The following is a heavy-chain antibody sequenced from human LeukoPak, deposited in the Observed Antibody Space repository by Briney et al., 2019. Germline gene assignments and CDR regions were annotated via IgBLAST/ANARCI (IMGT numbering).Heavy chain of an antibody. CDR1: GGSFSGYY. J-gene: IGHJ6*03. Sequence: SETLSLTCAVYGGSFSGYYWSWIRQPPGKGLEWIGEINHSGSTNYNPSLKSRVTISVDTSKNQFSLKLSSVTAADTAVYYCARHGYYYYYMDVWGKGTTVTVSS. CDR3: ARHGYYYYYMDV. CDR2: INHSGST. V-gene: IGHV4-34*01.